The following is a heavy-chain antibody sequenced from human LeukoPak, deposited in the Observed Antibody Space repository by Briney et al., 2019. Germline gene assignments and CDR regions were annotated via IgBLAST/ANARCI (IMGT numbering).Heavy chain of an antibody. D-gene: IGHD2-8*01. Sequence: GESLKISCKGSGYRFPSSWIGWVRPMPGTGLEWMGIIYPDDSDTRYSPSFEGQITISVDKSISTAYLQWSSLKASDTAVYYCARHGDCTNGVCYSNYYYHMDVWGKGTTVTVSS. J-gene: IGHJ6*03. CDR1: GYRFPSSW. CDR2: IYPDDSDT. V-gene: IGHV5-51*01. CDR3: ARHGDCTNGVCYSNYYYHMDV.